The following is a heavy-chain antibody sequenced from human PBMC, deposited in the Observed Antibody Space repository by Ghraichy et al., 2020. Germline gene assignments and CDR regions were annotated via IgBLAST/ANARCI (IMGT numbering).Heavy chain of an antibody. CDR2: ISGSGGST. J-gene: IGHJ4*02. CDR1: GFTFSSYA. CDR3: TVVVAATTDY. D-gene: IGHD2-15*01. Sequence: GESLNISCAASGFTFSSYAMSWVRQAPGKGLEWVSAISGSGGSTYYADSVKGRFTISRDNSKNTLYLQMNSLRAEDTAVYYCTVVVAATTDYWGQGTLVTVSS. V-gene: IGHV3-23*01.